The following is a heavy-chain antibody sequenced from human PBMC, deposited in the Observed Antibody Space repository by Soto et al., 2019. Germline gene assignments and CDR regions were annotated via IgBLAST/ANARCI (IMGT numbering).Heavy chain of an antibody. CDR2: INSGGGSA. V-gene: IGHV1-46*01. D-gene: IGHD2-21*02. J-gene: IGHJ4*02. CDR3: ARGGHVVVVTAALDY. CDR1: GYTFTNYY. Sequence: ASVKVSCKASGYTFTNYYMHWVRQAPGQGLEWMGIINSGGGSATYAQKFLGRVTMTRDTSTSTLYMELTSLTSDDTAIYYCARGGHVVVVTAALDYWGQGTLVTVSS.